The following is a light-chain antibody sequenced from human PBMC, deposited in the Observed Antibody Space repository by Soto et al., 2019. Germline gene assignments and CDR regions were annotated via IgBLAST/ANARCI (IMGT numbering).Light chain of an antibody. CDR2: WAS. Sequence: DIVMTRSPDSLAVSLGERATINCKSSQSVIYSSNNKNYLAWYQQKPGQPPKLLIYWASTRESGVPDRFSGSGSGTDFTLTISSLQAEDVAVYYCQQYYSTPLTFGQGTKVEIK. V-gene: IGKV4-1*01. CDR3: QQYYSTPLT. CDR1: QSVIYSSNNKNY. J-gene: IGKJ1*01.